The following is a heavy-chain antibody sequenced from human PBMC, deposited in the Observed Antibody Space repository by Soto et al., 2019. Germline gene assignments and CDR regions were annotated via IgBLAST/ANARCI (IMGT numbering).Heavy chain of an antibody. CDR1: GGTFSSYA. Sequence: ASVKVSCKASGGTFSSYAISWVRQAPGQGLEWMGGIIPIFGTANYAQKFQGRVTITADESTSTAYMELSSLRSEDTAVYYCARPYGSGMLNWFDPWGQGTLVTVSS. CDR3: ARPYGSGMLNWFDP. D-gene: IGHD3-10*01. CDR2: IIPIFGTA. V-gene: IGHV1-69*13. J-gene: IGHJ5*02.